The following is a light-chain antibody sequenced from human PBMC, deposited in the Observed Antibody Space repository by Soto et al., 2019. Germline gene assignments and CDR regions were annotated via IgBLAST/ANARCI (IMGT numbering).Light chain of an antibody. Sequence: QSVLTQPASVSRSPGQSITISCTGTTSDVGGYKSVSWYQQHPGRAPTLMIYEVNNRPSGVSSRFSGSKSGNTASLTISGLQAEDEADYYCSSYATTSALGFFGTGTKVTVL. CDR1: TSDVGGYKS. CDR2: EVN. V-gene: IGLV2-14*01. J-gene: IGLJ1*01. CDR3: SSYATTSALGF.